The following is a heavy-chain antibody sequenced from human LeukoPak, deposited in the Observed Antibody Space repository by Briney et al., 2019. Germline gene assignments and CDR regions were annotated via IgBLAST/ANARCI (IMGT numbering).Heavy chain of an antibody. Sequence: SVKVSCKASGGTFSSYAISWVRQAPGQGLEWMGGIIPIFGTANYAQKFQGRVTITAGESTRTAYMELSSLRSEDTAVYYCGGVNYYDSSGFDYWGQGTLVTVSS. CDR2: IIPIFGTA. V-gene: IGHV1-69*13. CDR1: GGTFSSYA. J-gene: IGHJ4*02. CDR3: GGVNYYDSSGFDY. D-gene: IGHD3-22*01.